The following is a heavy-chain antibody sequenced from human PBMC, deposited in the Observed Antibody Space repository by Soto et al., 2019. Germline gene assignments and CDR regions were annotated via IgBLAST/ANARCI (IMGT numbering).Heavy chain of an antibody. D-gene: IGHD6-19*01. CDR3: TPVLTIAVAGTADPYYFDY. CDR2: IKSKTDGGTT. Sequence: GGSLRLSCTASGFTFSNAWMSWVRQAPGKGLEWVGRIKSKTDGGTTDYAAPVKGRFTISRDDSKNTLYLQINSLETGGTAVYYCTPVLTIAVAGTADPYYFDYWGQGTLVTVSS. V-gene: IGHV3-15*01. CDR1: GFTFSNAW. J-gene: IGHJ4*02.